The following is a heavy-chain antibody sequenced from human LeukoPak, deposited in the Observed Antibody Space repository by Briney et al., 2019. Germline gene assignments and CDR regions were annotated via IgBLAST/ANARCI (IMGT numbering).Heavy chain of an antibody. Sequence: GRSLRLSCAASGFTFSSYGMHWVRQAPGKGLEWVAVISYDGSNKYYADSVKGRFTISRDNSKHTLYLQMNSLRAEDTAVYYCAKGIAAAGWISYYYYYYGMDVWGQGTTVTVSS. D-gene: IGHD6-13*01. J-gene: IGHJ6*02. CDR2: ISYDGSNK. CDR3: AKGIAAAGWISYYYYYYGMDV. V-gene: IGHV3-30*18. CDR1: GFTFSSYG.